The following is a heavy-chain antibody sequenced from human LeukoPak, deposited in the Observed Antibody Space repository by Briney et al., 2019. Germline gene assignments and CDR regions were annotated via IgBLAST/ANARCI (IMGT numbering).Heavy chain of an antibody. D-gene: IGHD2-15*01. V-gene: IGHV4-59*08. Sequence: SETLSLTCTVSGGSISSDYWSWIRQPPGKGLEWIGYIYYSGSTNYNPSLKSRVTISVDTSKNQFSLKLSSVTAADTAVYYCARVRDSEEADNWFDPWGQGTLVTVSS. CDR2: IYYSGST. CDR1: GGSISSDY. CDR3: ARVRDSEEADNWFDP. J-gene: IGHJ5*02.